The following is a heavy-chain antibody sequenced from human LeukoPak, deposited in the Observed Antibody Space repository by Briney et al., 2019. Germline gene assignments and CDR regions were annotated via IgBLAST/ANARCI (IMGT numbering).Heavy chain of an antibody. J-gene: IGHJ6*03. D-gene: IGHD6-19*01. V-gene: IGHV3-23*01. CDR3: ARDFGRQWLAYYMDV. CDR1: GFTFSSYG. CDR2: ISGSGDNT. Sequence: GGTLRLSCAASGFTFSSYGMSWVRQAPGKGLEWVSIISGSGDNTYYTDSVKGRFTISRDNSKNTLFLQMNSLRAEDTAVYYCARDFGRQWLAYYMDVWGKGTTVTVSS.